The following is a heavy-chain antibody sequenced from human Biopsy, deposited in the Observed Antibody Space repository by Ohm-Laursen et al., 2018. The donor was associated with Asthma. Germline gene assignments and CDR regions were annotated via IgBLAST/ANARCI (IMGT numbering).Heavy chain of an antibody. V-gene: IGHV4-39*01. Sequence: SDTLSLTCGLSSGSGGYMRSGNYYWGWIRQPPGKGLEWIGSIYYSGTTYHNPSLESRVTVSADTSKNQFSLKLTSVTTADTAVYYCVRGSSSWHHGPFHYYNGLDVWGQGTTATVSS. J-gene: IGHJ6*02. CDR2: IYYSGTT. CDR3: VRGSSSWHHGPFHYYNGLDV. D-gene: IGHD6-13*01. CDR1: GGYMRSGNYY.